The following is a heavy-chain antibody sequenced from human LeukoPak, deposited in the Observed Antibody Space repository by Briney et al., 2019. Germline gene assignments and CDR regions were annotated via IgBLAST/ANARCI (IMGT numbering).Heavy chain of an antibody. CDR3: ARSGVTATRGYFQH. D-gene: IGHD2-21*02. CDR2: ISWNSGSI. Sequence: GGSLRLFCAASGFTFDDYAMHWVRQAPGKGLEWVSGISWNSGSIGYADSVKGRFTISRDNAKNSLYLQMNSLRAEDTALYYCARSGVTATRGYFQHWGQGTLVTVSS. V-gene: IGHV3-9*01. J-gene: IGHJ1*01. CDR1: GFTFDDYA.